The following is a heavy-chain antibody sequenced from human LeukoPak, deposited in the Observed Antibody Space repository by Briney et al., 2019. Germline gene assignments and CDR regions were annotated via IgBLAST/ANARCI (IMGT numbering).Heavy chain of an antibody. CDR3: ARLEGDCSGGSCYRPIDY. CDR1: GYTFTSYG. Sequence: ASVKVSCKASGYTFTSYGISWVRQAPGQGLEWMGWISAYNGNTNYAQKLQGRVTMTTDTSTSTAYMELRSLRSDDTAVYYRARLEGDCSGGSCYRPIDYWGQGTLVTVSS. V-gene: IGHV1-18*01. D-gene: IGHD2-15*01. J-gene: IGHJ4*02. CDR2: ISAYNGNT.